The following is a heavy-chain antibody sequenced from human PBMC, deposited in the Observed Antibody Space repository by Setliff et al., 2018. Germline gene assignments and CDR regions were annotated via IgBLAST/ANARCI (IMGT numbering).Heavy chain of an antibody. D-gene: IGHD1-26*01. Sequence: SVKVSCKASGGTFSSYAISWVRQAPGQGLEWMGGIIPILGIANYAQKFQGRVTMTRNTSISTAYMELSSLRSEDTAVYYCATSGATDYYGMDVWGQGTTVTVSS. CDR2: IIPILGIA. CDR3: ATSGATDYYGMDV. V-gene: IGHV1-69*10. J-gene: IGHJ6*02. CDR1: GGTFSSYA.